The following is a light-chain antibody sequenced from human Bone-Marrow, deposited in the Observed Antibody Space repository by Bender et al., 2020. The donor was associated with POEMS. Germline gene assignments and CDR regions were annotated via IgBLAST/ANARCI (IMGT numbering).Light chain of an antibody. V-gene: IGLV1-40*01. CDR3: SSWDDSLSGWV. CDR2: SNY. J-gene: IGLJ3*02. Sequence: QSLLTQPPSVSGAPGQRVTISCTGSSSNIGAGYDAHWYQQLPGTAPRLVVYSNYERPSGVPARFSGSKSGTSASLAISDIQSEDEGDYYCSSWDDSLSGWVFGGGTKLTVL. CDR1: SSNIGAGYD.